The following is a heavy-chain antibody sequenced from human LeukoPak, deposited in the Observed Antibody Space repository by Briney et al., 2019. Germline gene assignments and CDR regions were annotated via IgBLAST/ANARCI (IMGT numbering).Heavy chain of an antibody. Sequence: AETLSLTCSVSGGSISIYYWSWIRQPPGKGLEWIGYIYYSGSTNYNPSLKSRVTISVDTSKNQFSLKLSSVTAADTAVYYCARDGYCSSTSCYYYGMDVWGQGTTVTVSS. V-gene: IGHV4-59*01. CDR1: GGSISIYY. D-gene: IGHD2-2*03. CDR3: ARDGYCSSTSCYYYGMDV. J-gene: IGHJ6*02. CDR2: IYYSGST.